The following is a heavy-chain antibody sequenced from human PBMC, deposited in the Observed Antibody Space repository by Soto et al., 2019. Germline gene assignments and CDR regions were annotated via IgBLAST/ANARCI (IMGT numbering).Heavy chain of an antibody. D-gene: IGHD6-13*01. CDR2: IKQDGSEK. Sequence: GGSLRLSCAASGLTFSRYWLSWVRQAPGKGLEWVANIKQDGSEKYYVDSVKGRFTISRDNAKNSLYLQMNSLRAEDTAVYYCGREHEQLQPDGFDSWGQGTMVTVSS. J-gene: IGHJ3*02. CDR1: GLTFSRYW. V-gene: IGHV3-7*01. CDR3: GREHEQLQPDGFDS.